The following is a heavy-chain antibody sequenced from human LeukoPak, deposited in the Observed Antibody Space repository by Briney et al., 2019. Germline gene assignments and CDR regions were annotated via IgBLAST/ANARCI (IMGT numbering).Heavy chain of an antibody. D-gene: IGHD6-6*01. CDR2: INHSGST. J-gene: IGHJ4*02. V-gene: IGHV4-34*01. CDR1: GGSFSGYY. Sequence: SETLSLTCAVYGGSFSGYYWSWIRQPLGKGLEWIGEINHSGSTNYNPSLKSRVTISVDTSKNQFSLKLSSVTAADTAVYYCARRAGYSSSSVDYWGQGTLVTVSS. CDR3: ARRAGYSSSSVDY.